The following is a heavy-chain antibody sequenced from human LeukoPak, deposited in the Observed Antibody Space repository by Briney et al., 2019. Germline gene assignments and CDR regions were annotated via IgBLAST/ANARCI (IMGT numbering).Heavy chain of an antibody. CDR2: IYGSGST. Sequence: SETLSLTCTVSGGSISSGGYYWSWIRQHPGKGLEWIGYIYGSGSTHYDPSLRSRVTISEDTSKNQFSLKLTSVTAADTAVYYCARNVGWYSHDSWGQGTLVTVSS. CDR3: ARNVGWYSHDS. D-gene: IGHD6-19*01. J-gene: IGHJ4*02. V-gene: IGHV4-61*08. CDR1: GGSISSGGYY.